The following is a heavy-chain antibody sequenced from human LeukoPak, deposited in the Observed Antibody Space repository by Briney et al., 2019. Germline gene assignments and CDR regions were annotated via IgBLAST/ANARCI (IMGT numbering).Heavy chain of an antibody. D-gene: IGHD3-10*01. CDR1: GGSISSYY. V-gene: IGHV4-34*01. CDR3: ASHFYGSGSYSSNWFDP. J-gene: IGHJ5*02. CDR2: INHSGST. Sequence: SETLSLTCSVSGGSISSYYWSWIRQPPGKGLEWIGEINHSGSTNYNPSLKSRVTISVDTSKNQFSLKLSSVTAADTAVYYCASHFYGSGSYSSNWFDPWGQGTLVTVSS.